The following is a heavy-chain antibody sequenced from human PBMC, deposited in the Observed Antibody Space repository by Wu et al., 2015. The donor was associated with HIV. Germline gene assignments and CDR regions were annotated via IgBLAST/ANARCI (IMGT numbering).Heavy chain of an antibody. V-gene: IGHV1-46*03. Sequence: QVQLVQSGAEVKKPGASVKVSCKASGYTFTSYYMHWVRQAPGQGLEWMGIINPSGGSTSYAQKFQGRVTMTRDTSTSTVYMELSSLRSEDTAVYYCARTRGQLPYRVYYFDYWGQGTLVTVSS. D-gene: IGHD3-10*01. CDR1: GYTFTSYY. CDR2: INPSGGST. J-gene: IGHJ4*02. CDR3: ARTRGQLPYRVYYFDY.